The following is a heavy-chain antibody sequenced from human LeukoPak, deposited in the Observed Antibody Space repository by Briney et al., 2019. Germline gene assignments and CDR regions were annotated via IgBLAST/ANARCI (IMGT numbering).Heavy chain of an antibody. CDR2: VSTYNGKT. V-gene: IGHV1-18*01. CDR1: GYTFTSYG. Sequence: GASVKVSCTASGYTFTSYGNSWVRQAPGPGIEWMGWVSTYNGKTHYAQKLQGRVTMTTDTSTSTASMERRSLRSDDTAVYYCARSSLAVAGSVFDYWGQGTLVTVSS. CDR3: ARSSLAVAGSVFDY. D-gene: IGHD6-19*01. J-gene: IGHJ4*02.